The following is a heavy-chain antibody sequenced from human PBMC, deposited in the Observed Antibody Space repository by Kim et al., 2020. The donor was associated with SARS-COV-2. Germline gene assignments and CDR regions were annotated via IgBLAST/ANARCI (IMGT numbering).Heavy chain of an antibody. CDR2: ISAYNGNT. V-gene: IGHV1-18*01. D-gene: IGHD2-2*02. CDR3: ARVICSSTSCYTLNRLYYFDY. CDR1: GYTFTSYG. Sequence: ASVKVSCKASGYTFTSYGISWVRQAPGQGLEWMGWISAYNGNTNYAQKLQGRVTMTTDTSTSTAYMELRSLRSDDTAVYYCARVICSSTSCYTLNRLYYFDYWGQGTLVTVSS. J-gene: IGHJ4*02.